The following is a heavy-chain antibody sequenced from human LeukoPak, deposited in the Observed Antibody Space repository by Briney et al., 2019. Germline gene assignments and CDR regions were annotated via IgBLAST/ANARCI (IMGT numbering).Heavy chain of an antibody. D-gene: IGHD5-18*01. J-gene: IGHJ4*02. Sequence: GGSLRLSCAASGFTFSSYAVSRVRQAPGKGLEWVSAISGSGGSTYYADSVKGRFTISRDNSKNTLYLQMNSLRAEDTAVYYCAKEAHGTAMAYSYFDYWGQGTLVTVSS. CDR3: AKEAHGTAMAYSYFDY. CDR1: GFTFSSYA. CDR2: ISGSGGST. V-gene: IGHV3-23*01.